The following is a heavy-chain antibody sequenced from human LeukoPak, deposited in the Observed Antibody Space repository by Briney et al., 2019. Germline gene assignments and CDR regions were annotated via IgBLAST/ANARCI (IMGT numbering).Heavy chain of an antibody. D-gene: IGHD4-23*01. V-gene: IGHV3-66*01. CDR3: TRDAPAGGKLDS. CDR2: IFDVGNT. Sequence: GGSLRLSCAASGFTVSNNFMNWVRQAPGKGLEWVSVIFDVGNTYYADSVKGRLTISRDNSKNTLYLQTNSLRGEDTAVYYCTRDAPAGGKLDSWGQGTLVTVSS. CDR1: GFTVSNNF. J-gene: IGHJ4*02.